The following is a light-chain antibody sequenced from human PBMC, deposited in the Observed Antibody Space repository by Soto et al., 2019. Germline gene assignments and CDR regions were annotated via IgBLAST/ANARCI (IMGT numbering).Light chain of an antibody. J-gene: IGLJ2*01. CDR2: NNN. CDR3: AAWDDSLNGVL. V-gene: IGLV1-44*01. Sequence: QSVLTQPTSASGTSGQSVTISCSGSSSNIGVNTVSWYQQLPGTAPKLLIQNNNQRPSGVPDRFSGSKSGTSASLVLSGLQSDDEAEYYCAAWDDSLNGVLFAGGTKLTVL. CDR1: SSNIGVNT.